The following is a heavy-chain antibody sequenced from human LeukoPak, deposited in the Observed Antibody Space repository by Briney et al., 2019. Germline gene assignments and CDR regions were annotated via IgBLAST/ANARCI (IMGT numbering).Heavy chain of an antibody. CDR3: AKTGRAGAIIMDYFDY. CDR1: GFTFSDYY. Sequence: GGSLRLSCAASGFTFSDYYMSWIRQAPGKGLEWVSSISGGDDSTYYADSVQGRFTITRDNSTNTLYLQMNSLRADDTAVYYCAKTGRAGAIIMDYFDYWGQGTMVTVSS. CDR2: ISGGDDST. V-gene: IGHV3-23*01. D-gene: IGHD3-10*01. J-gene: IGHJ4*02.